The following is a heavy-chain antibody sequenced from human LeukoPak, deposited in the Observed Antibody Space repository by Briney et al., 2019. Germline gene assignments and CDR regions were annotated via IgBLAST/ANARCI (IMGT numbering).Heavy chain of an antibody. Sequence: PGGSLRLSCAASGFTFSSYAMSWVRQAPGKGLEWVSGISGSGGSTYYADSVEGRFTISRDNSKNTLYLQMNSLRAEDTAVYYCAKEGAFWSGYYKDYWGQGTLVTVSS. CDR1: GFTFSSYA. D-gene: IGHD3-3*01. CDR2: ISGSGGST. V-gene: IGHV3-23*01. CDR3: AKEGAFWSGYYKDY. J-gene: IGHJ4*02.